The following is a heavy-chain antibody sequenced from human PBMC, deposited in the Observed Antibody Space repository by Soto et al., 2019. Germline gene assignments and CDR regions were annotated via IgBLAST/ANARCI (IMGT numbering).Heavy chain of an antibody. V-gene: IGHV3-21*06. CDR3: ARESEDLTSNFDY. CDR1: GFTFTRYS. Sequence: NPGGSLRLSCAASGFTFTRYSMIWVRQAPGKGLEWVSSISSTTNYIYYGDSMKGRFTISRDNAKNSLYLEMNSLRAEDTAVYYCARESEDLTSNFDYWGQGTLVTVSS. J-gene: IGHJ4*02. CDR2: ISSTTNYI.